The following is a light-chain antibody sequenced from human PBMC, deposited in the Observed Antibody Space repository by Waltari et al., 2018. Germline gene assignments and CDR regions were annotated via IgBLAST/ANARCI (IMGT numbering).Light chain of an antibody. CDR1: QSVLHRSNSNNY. J-gene: IGKJ3*01. V-gene: IGKV4-1*01. Sequence: DIVVTQSPDFLAVSLGVTATITCKSSQSVLHRSNSNNYLAWYKQKPGQPPKLLIYWASTRESGVPDRFSGSGSGTDFTLTISSLQAEDVAVYYCQQYYSTIFTFGPGTKVDIK. CDR2: WAS. CDR3: QQYYSTIFT.